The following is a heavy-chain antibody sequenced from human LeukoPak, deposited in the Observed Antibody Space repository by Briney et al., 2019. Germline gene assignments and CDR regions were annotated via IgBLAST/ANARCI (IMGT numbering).Heavy chain of an antibody. V-gene: IGHV4-38-2*02. CDR1: GYSISSGYY. CDR3: ARDDVVRGVITYYYGMDV. J-gene: IGHJ6*04. Sequence: SETLSLTCAVSGYSISSGYYWGWIRQPPGKGLEGIGSIYHSGSTYYNPSLKSRVTISVDTSKNQFSLKLSSVTAADTAVYYWARDDVVRGVITYYYGMDVWGKGTTVTVSS. CDR2: IYHSGST. D-gene: IGHD3-10*01.